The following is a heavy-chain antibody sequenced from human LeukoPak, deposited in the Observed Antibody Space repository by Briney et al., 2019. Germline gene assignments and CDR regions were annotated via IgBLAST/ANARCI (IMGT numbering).Heavy chain of an antibody. V-gene: IGHV1-69*05. CDR3: ARAYDSSGYL. J-gene: IGHJ3*01. D-gene: IGHD3-22*01. Sequence: SVKVSCKASGGTFSSYAISWLRQAPGQGLEWMGRIIPIFGTANYPQKFQGRVTITTDESTSTAYMEPSSLRSEETAVYYCARAYDSSGYLWGQGTMVTVSS. CDR1: GGTFSSYA. CDR2: IIPIFGTA.